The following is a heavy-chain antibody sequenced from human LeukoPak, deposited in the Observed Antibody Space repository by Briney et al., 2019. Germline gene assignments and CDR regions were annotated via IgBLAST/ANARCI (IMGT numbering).Heavy chain of an antibody. D-gene: IGHD5-12*01. CDR3: ARSGSDAFDI. V-gene: IGHV4-59*08. CDR2: IYYTGST. Sequence: SETLSLTCPGSGGTISGYYWSWLRQPPGKGLEWIGHIYYTGSTKHNPPLRSLLPISLDPSTSQYSLRLSSVTAADTAVYYCARSGSDAFDIWGQGTMVTVSS. CDR1: GGTISGYY. J-gene: IGHJ3*02.